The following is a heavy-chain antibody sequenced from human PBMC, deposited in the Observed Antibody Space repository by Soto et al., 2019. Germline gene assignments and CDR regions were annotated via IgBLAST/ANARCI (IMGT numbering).Heavy chain of an antibody. D-gene: IGHD3-3*01. CDR2: IVVGSGNT. Sequence: SVKVSCKASGFTFTSSAMQWVRQARGQRLEWIGWIVVGSGNTNYAQKFQERVTITRDMSTSTAYMELNSLSSEDTAVHHCAREVYYDFWSGFNTHPYYFDDWGQGTLVTVSS. CDR1: GFTFTSSA. J-gene: IGHJ4*02. V-gene: IGHV1-58*02. CDR3: AREVYYDFWSGFNTHPYYFDD.